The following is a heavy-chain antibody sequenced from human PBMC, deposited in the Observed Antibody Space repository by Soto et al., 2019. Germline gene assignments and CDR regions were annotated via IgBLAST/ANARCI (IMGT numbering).Heavy chain of an antibody. Sequence: PSETLSLTCTVSGGSISSYYWSWIRQPPGKGLEWIGYVYYTGSTSYNPSLKRRVTFSADLSRDQFSLQLSSVTAADTAVYFCAREDDGGDRDYYGLDVWGQGTTVTVSS. D-gene: IGHD2-21*02. CDR3: AREDDGGDRDYYGLDV. J-gene: IGHJ6*02. CDR1: GGSISSYY. V-gene: IGHV4-59*12. CDR2: VYYTGST.